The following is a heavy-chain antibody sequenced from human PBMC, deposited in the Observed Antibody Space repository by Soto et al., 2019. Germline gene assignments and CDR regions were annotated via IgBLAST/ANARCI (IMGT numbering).Heavy chain of an antibody. CDR3: AGPLSGGDYDFDD. J-gene: IGHJ6*02. V-gene: IGHV1-18*01. CDR2: ISVYNGNT. CDR1: GYSVNTYG. Sequence: QVQLVQSGSEVKKPGASVKVSCKASGYSVNTYGITWVRQAPGQGLEWMGWISVYNGNTKYAEKFRGRVTMTTDAATNTAYMEVRSLRSDDTATYYCAGPLSGGDYDFDDWGQGTTVSVSS. D-gene: IGHD4-17*01.